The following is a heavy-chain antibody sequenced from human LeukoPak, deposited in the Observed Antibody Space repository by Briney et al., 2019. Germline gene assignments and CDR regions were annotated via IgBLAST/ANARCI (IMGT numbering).Heavy chain of an antibody. CDR2: INPSGSST. V-gene: IGHV1-46*01. CDR1: GYTFTGYY. J-gene: IGHJ5*02. CDR3: ARDNSVGDIAWWFDP. Sequence: ASVKVSCKASGYTFTGYYMHWVRQAPGQGLEWLGLINPSGSSTLYAQKFQGRVTMTGDMSTTTDYMELSSLRSEDTAVYYCARDNSVGDIAWWFDPWGQGTLVTVSS. D-gene: IGHD3-16*02.